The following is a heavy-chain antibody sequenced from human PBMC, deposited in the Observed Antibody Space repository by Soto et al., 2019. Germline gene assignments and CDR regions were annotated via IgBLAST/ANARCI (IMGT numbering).Heavy chain of an antibody. V-gene: IGHV4-39*01. Sequence: SETLSLTCAVSGGSVTSGSYYWGWLRQPPGKGLEWIGSLYYRGSTYYNPSLKSRLAMSIDTSMNQFSLRLSSVTAADTAVYYCGRTSSRVAGLYYFDYWGQGTLVTVSS. CDR1: GGSVTSGSYY. CDR3: GRTSSRVAGLYYFDY. D-gene: IGHD6-19*01. J-gene: IGHJ4*02. CDR2: LYYRGST.